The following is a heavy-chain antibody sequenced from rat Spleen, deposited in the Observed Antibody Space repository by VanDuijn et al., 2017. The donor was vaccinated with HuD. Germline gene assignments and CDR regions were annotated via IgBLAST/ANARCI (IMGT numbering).Heavy chain of an antibody. CDR1: GFSLTSYH. Sequence: QVQLKESGPGLMQSSETLSLTCTVSGFSLTSYHISWVRQPPGKGLEWMGRIQSGGSTDYNSALKSRLSISRDTSKSQVFLKMNSLQTEDTAIYYCTRDNNYYFDYWGQGVMVTVSS. CDR3: TRDNNYYFDY. D-gene: IGHD1-10*01. V-gene: IGHV2S1*01. CDR2: IQSGGST. J-gene: IGHJ2*01.